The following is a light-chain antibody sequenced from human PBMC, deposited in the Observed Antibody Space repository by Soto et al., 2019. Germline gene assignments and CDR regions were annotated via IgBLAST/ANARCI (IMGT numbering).Light chain of an antibody. J-gene: IGKJ5*01. CDR2: GAS. V-gene: IGKV3-11*01. CDR3: QVRTNWSIA. CDR1: QSVSSN. Sequence: ESVLTQSPGTLSLSPGERATLSCRASQSVSSNLAWYQQKPGQAPRLLIYGASNRATGIPARFSGTGSGTDFTLTINNLEPEDFAVYYCQVRTNWSIAFGRGTRLEI.